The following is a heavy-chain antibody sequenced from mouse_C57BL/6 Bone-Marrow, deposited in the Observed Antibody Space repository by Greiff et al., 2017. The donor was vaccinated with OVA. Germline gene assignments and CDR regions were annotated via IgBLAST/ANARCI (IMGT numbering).Heavy chain of an antibody. D-gene: IGHD1-1*01. V-gene: IGHV5-6*01. CDR1: GFTFSSYG. CDR2: ISSGGSYT. Sequence: VQLKESGGDLVKPGGSLKLSCAASGFTFSSYGMSWVRQTPDKRLEWVATISSGGSYTYYPDSVKGRFTISRDNAKNTLYLQMSSLKYEEAAMYYCARHRDYGSFFDYWGQGTTLTVSS. CDR3: ARHRDYGSFFDY. J-gene: IGHJ2*01.